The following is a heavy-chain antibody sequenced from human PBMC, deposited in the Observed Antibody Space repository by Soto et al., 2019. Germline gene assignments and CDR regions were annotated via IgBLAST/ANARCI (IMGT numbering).Heavy chain of an antibody. CDR3: VRWPEY. CDR2: VNSDGSTI. CDR1: GFTFSRDW. V-gene: IGHV3-74*01. J-gene: IGHJ4*01. Sequence: PGGSLRLSCAASGFTFSRDWMHWVRQAPGKGLVWVSRVNSDGSTINYADSVKGRFTISRDSAKNTLYLQMNSLRVDDTAKYYCVRWPEYWGQGTLVTVSS. D-gene: IGHD2-15*01.